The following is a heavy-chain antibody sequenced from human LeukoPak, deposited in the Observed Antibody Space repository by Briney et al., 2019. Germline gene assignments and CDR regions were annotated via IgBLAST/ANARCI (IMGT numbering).Heavy chain of an antibody. V-gene: IGHV3-66*04. J-gene: IGHJ4*02. CDR3: ARHRCSGGSCYSDF. CDR2: INSGDNT. CDR1: GFTVSGNY. Sequence: QAGGSLRLSCAASGFTVSGNYMNWVRQALGKGLEWVSVINSGDNTYYADSVKGRFTISRDNSKNTLYLQMNSLRAEDTAVYYCARHRCSGGSCYSDFWGQGTLVTVSS. D-gene: IGHD2-15*01.